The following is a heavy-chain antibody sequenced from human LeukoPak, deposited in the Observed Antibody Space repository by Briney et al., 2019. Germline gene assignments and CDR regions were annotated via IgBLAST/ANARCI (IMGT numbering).Heavy chain of an antibody. CDR3: ARYCDGGRCYSRAYDY. CDR2: THYSGNT. D-gene: IGHD2-15*01. Sequence: SQTLALTCTVSGASISTYYWSWIRQPPGKGLEWIGYTHYSGNTNYNPSLKSRVTISVDTSKNQFSLNLASVTAADTAVYYCARYCDGGRCYSRAYDYWGQGTLVTVSS. V-gene: IGHV4-59*01. CDR1: GASISTYY. J-gene: IGHJ4*02.